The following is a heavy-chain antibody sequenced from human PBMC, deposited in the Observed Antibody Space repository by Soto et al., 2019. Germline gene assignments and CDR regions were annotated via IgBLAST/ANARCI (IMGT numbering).Heavy chain of an antibody. Sequence: QVQLQQWGAGLLKPSETLSLTCAGYGGSFSGYYWSWIRQPPGKGLEWIGEINHSGSTNYNPSLNSRVTISVDTSKNQFSLKLSSVPAADTAVYYCAREKQLVPPFDYLGQGTLVTVSS. V-gene: IGHV4-34*01. D-gene: IGHD6-6*01. J-gene: IGHJ4*02. CDR3: AREKQLVPPFDY. CDR2: INHSGST. CDR1: GGSFSGYY.